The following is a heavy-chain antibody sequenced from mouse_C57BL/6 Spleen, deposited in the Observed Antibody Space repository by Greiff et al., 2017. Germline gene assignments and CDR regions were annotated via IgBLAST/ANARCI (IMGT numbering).Heavy chain of an antibody. CDR3: AREYYDYDEGYAMDY. CDR1: GYTFTSYW. D-gene: IGHD2-4*01. J-gene: IGHJ4*01. CDR2: IHPNSGST. Sequence: VQLQQPGAELVKPGASVKLSCKASGYTFTSYWMHWVKQRPGQGLEWIGMIHPNSGSTNYNEKFKSKATLTVDKSSSTAYMQIISLTSEDSAVYYWAREYYDYDEGYAMDYWGQGTSVTVSS. V-gene: IGHV1-64*01.